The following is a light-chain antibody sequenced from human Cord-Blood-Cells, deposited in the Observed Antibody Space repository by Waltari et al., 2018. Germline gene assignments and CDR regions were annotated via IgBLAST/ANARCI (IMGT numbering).Light chain of an antibody. CDR2: KAS. CDR1: QSISSW. V-gene: IGKV1-5*03. J-gene: IGKJ1*01. CDR3: QQYNSAWT. Sequence: DIQMTQSPSTLSASVGARVTITCRASQSISSWLDWYQQKPGKAPKLLIYKASSLESGVPSRFSGSGSGTEFTLTISSLQPDDFATYYCQQYNSAWTFGQGTKVEIK.